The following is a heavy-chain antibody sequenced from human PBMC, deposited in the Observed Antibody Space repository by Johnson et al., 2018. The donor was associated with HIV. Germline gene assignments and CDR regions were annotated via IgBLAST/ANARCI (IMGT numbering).Heavy chain of an antibody. J-gene: IGHJ3*02. CDR3: NTDGQDYYDSSGADAFDI. CDR1: GFTFSRYW. V-gene: IGHV3-7*05. D-gene: IGHD3-22*01. Sequence: MQLVESGGGLVQPGRSLRLSCAASGFTFSRYWMSWVRQAPGKGLEWVANIKQDGSEKYYVDSVKGRFTISRDNSQNTLYLQRNSRKTEDTAGYYCNTDGQDYYDSSGADAFDIWGQGKMVTVSS. CDR2: IKQDGSEK.